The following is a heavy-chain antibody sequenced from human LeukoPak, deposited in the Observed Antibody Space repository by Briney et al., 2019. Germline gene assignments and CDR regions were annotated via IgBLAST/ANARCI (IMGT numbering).Heavy chain of an antibody. CDR1: GGSISSYY. J-gene: IGHJ3*02. Sequence: SETLSLTCTVSGGSISSYYWSWIRQPPGKELEWIGYIYYTGSTNYNPSLKSRVTISVDTSKDQFSLKLSSVTAADTAVYYCASHIIAPGAFDIWGQGTMVTVSS. V-gene: IGHV4-59*01. D-gene: IGHD1-14*01. CDR3: ASHIIAPGAFDI. CDR2: IYYTGST.